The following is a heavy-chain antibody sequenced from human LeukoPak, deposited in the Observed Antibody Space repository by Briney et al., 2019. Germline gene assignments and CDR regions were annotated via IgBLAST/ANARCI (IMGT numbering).Heavy chain of an antibody. J-gene: IGHJ4*02. CDR3: ARFFRTMWELPYY. CDR2: IYHSGNT. Sequence: SETLSLTCTVSGYSISSGYYWGWIWQPPGKGLEWIGSIYHSGNTFYNPSLKSRVTISVDTSKNQFSLKLTSVTAADTAVYYCARFFRTMWELPYYWGQGTLVTVSS. D-gene: IGHD1-26*01. V-gene: IGHV4-38-2*02. CDR1: GYSISSGYY.